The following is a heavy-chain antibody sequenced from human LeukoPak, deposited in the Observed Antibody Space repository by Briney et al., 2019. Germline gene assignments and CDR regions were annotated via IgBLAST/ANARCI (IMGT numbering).Heavy chain of an antibody. CDR3: AKDLQLGDIVVVPGFPMDV. Sequence: GGSLRLSCAASGFTFSSYGMHWVRQAPGKGLEWVAFIRYDGSNKYYADSVKGRFTISRDNSKNTLYLQMNSLRAEDTAVYYCAKDLQLGDIVVVPGFPMDVWGKGTTVTVSS. D-gene: IGHD2-2*01. J-gene: IGHJ6*04. CDR1: GFTFSSYG. V-gene: IGHV3-30*02. CDR2: IRYDGSNK.